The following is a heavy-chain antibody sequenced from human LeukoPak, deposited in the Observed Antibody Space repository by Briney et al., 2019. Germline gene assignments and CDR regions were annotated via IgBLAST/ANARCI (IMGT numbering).Heavy chain of an antibody. J-gene: IGHJ6*03. CDR3: ARDGYNLGYYYYYMDV. V-gene: IGHV4-59*01. CDR1: GGSISSYY. D-gene: IGHD5-24*01. Sequence: SETLSLTCTVSGGSISSYYWSWIRQPPGKGLEWIGSIYYSGSTNYNPSLKSRVTISVDTSKNQFSLKLSSVTAADTAVYYCARDGYNLGYYYYYMDVWGKGTTVTVSS. CDR2: IYYSGST.